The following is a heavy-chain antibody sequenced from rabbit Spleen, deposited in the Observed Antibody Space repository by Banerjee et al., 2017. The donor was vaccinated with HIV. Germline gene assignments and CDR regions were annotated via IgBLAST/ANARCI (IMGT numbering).Heavy chain of an antibody. CDR1: GFSCIAGYD. Sequence: QSVEEAGGELDKTGASPTLTCTASGFSCIAGYDMWGVGQAPGKGLEWIACIHGGSRNNIYYASWAKGRFTISKTSSTTVTLQMTSLPVADTATYFCARFYAGYGDFGYAAMWGPGTLVTVS. J-gene: IGHJ4*01. CDR2: IHGGSRNNI. V-gene: IGHV1S40*01. CDR3: ARFYAGYGDFGYAAM. D-gene: IGHD7-1*01.